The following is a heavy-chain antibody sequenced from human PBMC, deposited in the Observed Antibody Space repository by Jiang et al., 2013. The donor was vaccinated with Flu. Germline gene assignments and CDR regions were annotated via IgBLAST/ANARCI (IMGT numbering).Heavy chain of an antibody. CDR3: AGSYGSGGFEDDAFDI. CDR2: IYTSGST. J-gene: IGHJ3*02. Sequence: GPGLVKPSETLSLTCTVSGGSISSYYWSWIRQPPGKGLEWIGYIYTSGSTNYNPSLKSRVTMSVDTSKNQFSLKLSSVTAADTAVYYCAGSYGSGGFEDDAFDIWGQGTMVTVSS. CDR1: GGSISSYY. V-gene: IGHV4-4*08. D-gene: IGHD3-10*01.